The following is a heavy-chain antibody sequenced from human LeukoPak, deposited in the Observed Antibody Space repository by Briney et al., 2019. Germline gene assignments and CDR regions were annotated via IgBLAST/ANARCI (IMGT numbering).Heavy chain of an antibody. Sequence: GGSLRLSCTASGFTFRNYWMNSVRHAPGKGREWVSNIKPDGSDKRYVDSVKGRFTISRDNAKTSLFLQKDSLRAEDTAVYYCARVLGTDEGADYWGQGTLVTVSS. CDR2: IKPDGSDK. CDR3: ARVLGTDEGADY. D-gene: IGHD1-7*01. J-gene: IGHJ4*02. CDR1: GFTFRNYW. V-gene: IGHV3-7*04.